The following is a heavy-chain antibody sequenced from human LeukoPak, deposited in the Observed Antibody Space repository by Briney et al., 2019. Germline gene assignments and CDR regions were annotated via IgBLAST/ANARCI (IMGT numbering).Heavy chain of an antibody. D-gene: IGHD6-19*01. V-gene: IGHV4-4*07. CDR1: GGSISSYY. CDR3: ARKHDSGWYFDY. Sequence: SETLSLTCTVSGGSISSYYWSWIRQPAGKGLEWIGRIYNSVSTNCNPSLKSRVTMSADTSKNQFSLKLSSVTAADTAVYYCARKHDSGWYFDYWGQGTLVTVSS. J-gene: IGHJ4*02. CDR2: IYNSVST.